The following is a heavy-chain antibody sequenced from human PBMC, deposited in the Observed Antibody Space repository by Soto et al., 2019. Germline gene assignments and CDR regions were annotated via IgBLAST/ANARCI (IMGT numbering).Heavy chain of an antibody. CDR2: IYHSGST. V-gene: IGHV4-38-2*02. CDR1: GYSISSGYY. D-gene: IGHD2-21*02. Sequence: SETLSLTCAVSGYSISSGYYWGWIRQPPGKGLEWIGSIYHSGSTYYNPSLKSRVTISVDTSKNQFSLKLSSVTAADTAVYHCAREGRVTAPFAFDIWGQGTMVTVSS. CDR3: AREGRVTAPFAFDI. J-gene: IGHJ3*02.